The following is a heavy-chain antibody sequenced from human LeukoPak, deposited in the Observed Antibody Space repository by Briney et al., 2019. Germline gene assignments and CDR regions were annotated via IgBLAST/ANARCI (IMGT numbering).Heavy chain of an antibody. Sequence: SVKVSCKASGGTFSSYAISWVRQAPGQGLEWMGRIIPILGIANYAQKFQGRVTITADKSTSTAYVELSSLRSEDTAVYYCAVGSGVVVPDWFDPWGQGTLVTVSS. D-gene: IGHD2-2*01. CDR1: GGTFSSYA. V-gene: IGHV1-69*04. CDR3: AVGSGVVVPDWFDP. J-gene: IGHJ5*02. CDR2: IIPILGIA.